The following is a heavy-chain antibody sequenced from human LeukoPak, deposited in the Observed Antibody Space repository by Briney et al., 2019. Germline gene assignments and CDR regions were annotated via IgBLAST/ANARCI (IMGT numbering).Heavy chain of an antibody. CDR2: IHYSGST. CDR3: ARDYSNYYDSSAYYPYYYYYGMDV. Sequence: SETLSRTCTVSGGSVSSGNYYWSWIRQPPGKGLEWIGYIHYSGSTNYNPSLKSRVTISVDTSKNQFSLKLSSVTAADTAVYYCARDYSNYYDSSAYYPYYYYYGMDVWGQGTTVTVSS. V-gene: IGHV4-61*01. CDR1: GGSVSSGNYY. J-gene: IGHJ6*02. D-gene: IGHD3-22*01.